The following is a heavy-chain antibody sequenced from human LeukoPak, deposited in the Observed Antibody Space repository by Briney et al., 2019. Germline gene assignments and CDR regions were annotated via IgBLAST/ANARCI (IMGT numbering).Heavy chain of an antibody. D-gene: IGHD1-26*01. V-gene: IGHV3-23*01. CDR1: GFTFSSYS. CDR2: ISGSGGST. J-gene: IGHJ6*02. CDR3: AKDRRGSSSRNYYYGMDV. Sequence: PGGSLRLSCAASGFTFSSYSMNWVRQAPGKGLEWVSAISGSGGSTYYADSVKGRFTISRDNSKNTLYLQMNSLRAEDTAVYYCAKDRRGSSSRNYYYGMDVWGQGTTVTVSS.